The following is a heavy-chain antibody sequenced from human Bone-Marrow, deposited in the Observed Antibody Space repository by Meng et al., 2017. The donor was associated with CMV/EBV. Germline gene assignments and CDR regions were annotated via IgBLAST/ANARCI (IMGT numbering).Heavy chain of an antibody. V-gene: IGHV1-18*01. CDR3: ARDVDYPNWFDP. CDR1: GYTFTSYG. Sequence: ASVKVSCKASGYTFTSYGISWVRQAPGQGLEWMGWISAYNGNTDYAQKLQGRVTMTTDTSTSTAYMELRSLRSDDTAVYYCARDVDYPNWFDPWGQGTLVTVSS. D-gene: IGHD4-11*01. J-gene: IGHJ5*02. CDR2: ISAYNGNT.